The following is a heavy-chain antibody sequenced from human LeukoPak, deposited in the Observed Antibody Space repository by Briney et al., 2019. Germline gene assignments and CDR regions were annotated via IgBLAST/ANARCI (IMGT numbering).Heavy chain of an antibody. CDR2: IYYSGST. Sequence: SETLSLTCTVSGGSISSSSYYWGWIRQPPGKGLEWIGSIYYSGSTYYNPSLKSRVTISVDTSKNQFSLKLSSVTAADTAVYYCARLSYSSSSAWGQGTLVTV. CDR3: ARLSYSSSSA. J-gene: IGHJ5*02. CDR1: GGSISSSSYY. D-gene: IGHD6-6*01. V-gene: IGHV4-39*01.